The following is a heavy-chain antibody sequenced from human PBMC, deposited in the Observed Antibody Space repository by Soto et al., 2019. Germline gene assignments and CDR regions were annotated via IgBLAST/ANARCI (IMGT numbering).Heavy chain of an antibody. CDR2: IIPIFGTA. Sequence: GASVKVSCKASGGTFSSYAISWVRQAPGQGLEWMGGIIPIFGTANYAQKFQGRVTITADESTSTAYMELSSLRSEDTAVYYCARGYCSSTSCYMGYYYYGMDVWGQGTTVTVSS. CDR1: GGTFSSYA. CDR3: ARGYCSSTSCYMGYYYYGMDV. D-gene: IGHD2-2*02. V-gene: IGHV1-69*13. J-gene: IGHJ6*02.